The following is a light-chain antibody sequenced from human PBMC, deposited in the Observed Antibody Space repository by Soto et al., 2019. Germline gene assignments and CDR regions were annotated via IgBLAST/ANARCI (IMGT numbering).Light chain of an antibody. Sequence: EVMLTQSPGTLSLSPGERATLSCRASQSVSSNYLAWYQQKSGQAPRLLIYGAPNRATGIPDRFSGSGSGTDFTLSIKRLEPEDFAVYYWQQYDTSPRTFGQGTKVEFK. CDR3: QQYDTSPRT. J-gene: IGKJ1*01. V-gene: IGKV3-20*01. CDR2: GAP. CDR1: QSVSSNY.